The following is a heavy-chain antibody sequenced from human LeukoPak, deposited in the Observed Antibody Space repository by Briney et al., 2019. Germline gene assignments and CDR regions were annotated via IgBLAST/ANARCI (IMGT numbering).Heavy chain of an antibody. J-gene: IGHJ5*02. CDR1: GGTFSSYA. D-gene: IGHD6-19*01. Sequence: EASLKVSCKASGGTFSSYAISWVRQAPGQGLEWMGGIIPIFGTANYAQKFQGRVTITTDESTSTAYMELSSLRAEDTAVYYCANKPAGFDPWGQGTLVTVSS. CDR3: ANKPAGFDP. CDR2: IIPIFGTA. V-gene: IGHV1-69*05.